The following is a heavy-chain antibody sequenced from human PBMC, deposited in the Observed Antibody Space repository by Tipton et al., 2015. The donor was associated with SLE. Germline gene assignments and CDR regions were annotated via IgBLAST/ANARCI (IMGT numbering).Heavy chain of an antibody. V-gene: IGHV4-59*01. CDR1: GGSISSYY. Sequence: GLVKPSETLSLTCTASGGSISSYYWSWIRQPPGKGLEWIGYIYYSGSTNYNPSLKSRVTISVDTSKNQFSLNLRSVTAADTAVYYCARDLYGGATRLDYWGQGTLVTVSS. CDR2: IYYSGST. CDR3: ARDLYGGATRLDY. J-gene: IGHJ4*02. D-gene: IGHD1-26*01.